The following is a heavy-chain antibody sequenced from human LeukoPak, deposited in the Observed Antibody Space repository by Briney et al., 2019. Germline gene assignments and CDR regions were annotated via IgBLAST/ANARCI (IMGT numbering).Heavy chain of an antibody. CDR3: ARDGAMVRGVLLAHNWFDP. J-gene: IGHJ5*02. CDR2: INPNSGGT. Sequence: ASVKVSCKASGYILSSYNMHWVRQAPGQGLEWMGWINPNSGGTNYAQKFQGRVTMTRDTSISTAYMELSRLRSDDTAVYYCARDGAMVRGVLLAHNWFDPWGQGTLVTVSS. CDR1: GYILSSYN. D-gene: IGHD3-10*01. V-gene: IGHV1-2*02.